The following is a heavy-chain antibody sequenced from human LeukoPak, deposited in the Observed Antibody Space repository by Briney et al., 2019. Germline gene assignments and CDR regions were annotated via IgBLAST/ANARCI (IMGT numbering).Heavy chain of an antibody. Sequence: GASVPVSCKASGYTFTSYYMHWVRQAPGQGLEWMGIINPSGGRTSYAQKLQGRVTMTMDTSTSTVYMELSSLRSEDTAVYYCARGRPTYCGGDCYAVYDYWGQGTLVTVSS. CDR1: GYTFTSYY. J-gene: IGHJ4*02. D-gene: IGHD2-21*02. CDR2: INPSGGRT. CDR3: ARGRPTYCGGDCYAVYDY. V-gene: IGHV1-46*04.